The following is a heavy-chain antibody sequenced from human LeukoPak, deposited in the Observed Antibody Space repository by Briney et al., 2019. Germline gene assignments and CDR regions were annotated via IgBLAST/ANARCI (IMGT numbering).Heavy chain of an antibody. V-gene: IGHV3-21*01. CDR2: ISSSSRYI. CDR3: ASLYYYGSGSSY. J-gene: IGHJ4*02. CDR1: GFTFSSYS. D-gene: IGHD3-10*01. Sequence: PGGSLRLSCAASGFTFSSYSMNWVRQGPGMGLEWVSSISSSSRYIYYAVSVKGRFTISRDNAKNSLYLQMSSLRAEDTAVYYCASLYYYGSGSSYWGQGTLVTVSS.